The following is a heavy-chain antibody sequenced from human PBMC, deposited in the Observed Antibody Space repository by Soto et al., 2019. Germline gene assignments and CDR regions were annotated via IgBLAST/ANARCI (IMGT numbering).Heavy chain of an antibody. D-gene: IGHD1-1*01. Sequence: LSLTCAVYGGSFSGYYWSWIRQPPGKGLEWIGEINHSGSTNYNPSLKSRVTISVDTSKNQFSLKLSSVTAADTAVYYCARAGTGTTGSSAFDIWGQGTMVTVSS. J-gene: IGHJ3*02. CDR2: INHSGST. CDR3: ARAGTGTTGSSAFDI. CDR1: GGSFSGYY. V-gene: IGHV4-34*01.